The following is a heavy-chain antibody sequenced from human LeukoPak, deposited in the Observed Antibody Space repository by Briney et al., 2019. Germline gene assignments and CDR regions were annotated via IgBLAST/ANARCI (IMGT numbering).Heavy chain of an antibody. CDR3: ARAEDIVVVVAATPHFDY. Sequence: ASVTVSCKASGYTFTGYYMRWVRQAPGQGLEWMGWINPNSGGTNYAQKFQGRVTMTRDTSISTAYMELSRLRSDDTAVYYCARAEDIVVVVAATPHFDYWGQGTLVTVSS. CDR1: GYTFTGYY. V-gene: IGHV1-2*02. J-gene: IGHJ4*02. D-gene: IGHD2-15*01. CDR2: INPNSGGT.